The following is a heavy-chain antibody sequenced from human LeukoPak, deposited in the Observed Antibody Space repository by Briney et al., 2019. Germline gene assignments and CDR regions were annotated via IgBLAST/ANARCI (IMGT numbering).Heavy chain of an antibody. CDR3: ARPSIAARRGHFDY. D-gene: IGHD6-6*01. Sequence: GGSLRLSCAASGSTFSSYSMNWVLQAPGKGLEWVSYISSSSSTIYYADSVKGRFTISRDNAKNSLYLQMNSLRDEDTAVYYCARPSIAARRGHFDYWGQGTLVTVSS. J-gene: IGHJ4*02. CDR1: GSTFSSYS. V-gene: IGHV3-48*02. CDR2: ISSSSSTI.